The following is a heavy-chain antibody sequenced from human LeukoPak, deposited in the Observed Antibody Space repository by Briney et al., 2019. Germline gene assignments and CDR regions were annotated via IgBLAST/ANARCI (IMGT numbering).Heavy chain of an antibody. D-gene: IGHD1-26*01. CDR3: ASFKVGHAGSDI. CDR1: GGSISSYY. Sequence: PSETLSLTCTVSGGSISSYYWSWTRQPPGKGLEWIGYIYYSGISSYNPSLKSRLTISVDTSKNQFSLKLSSVTAADTAVYYCASFKVGHAGSDISGQGTMVTVSS. CDR2: IYYSGIS. V-gene: IGHV4-59*01. J-gene: IGHJ3*02.